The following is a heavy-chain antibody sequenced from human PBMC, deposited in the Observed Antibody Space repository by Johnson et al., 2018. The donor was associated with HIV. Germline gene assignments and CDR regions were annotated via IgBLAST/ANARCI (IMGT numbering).Heavy chain of an antibody. CDR3: ARVKSYGNWGSRKGGRESRAAFDI. CDR2: IKQDGSEK. J-gene: IGHJ3*02. Sequence: EMQLVESGGGLVQPGGSLRLSCAASGFTFSSYWMSWVRQAPGKGLEWVANIKQDGSEKYYVDSVKGRFTISRDNAKNSLYLQMNSLRAEDTAVYYCARVKSYGNWGSRKGGRESRAAFDIWGQGTMVTVSS. V-gene: IGHV3-7*01. D-gene: IGHD7-27*01. CDR1: GFTFSSYW.